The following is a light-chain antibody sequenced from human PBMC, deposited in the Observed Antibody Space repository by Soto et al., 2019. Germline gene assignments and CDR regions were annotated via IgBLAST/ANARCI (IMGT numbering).Light chain of an antibody. J-gene: IGLJ3*02. CDR2: SND. Sequence: QSVLTQPPSASGTPGQRVTISCSGSSSNIGSNIVNWYQQVPGTAPKLLIYSNDERPSGVPDRFSGSKSGTSASLAISGLQSEDEADYYCAAWDDSLNGGVFGGGTKLTVL. CDR1: SSNIGSNI. CDR3: AAWDDSLNGGV. V-gene: IGLV1-44*01.